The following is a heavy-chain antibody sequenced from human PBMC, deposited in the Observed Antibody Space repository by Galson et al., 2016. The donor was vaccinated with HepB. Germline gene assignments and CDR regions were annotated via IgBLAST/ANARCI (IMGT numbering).Heavy chain of an antibody. J-gene: IGHJ5*02. D-gene: IGHD2-2*01. Sequence: TLSLTCTVSGGSTSSGPYYWTWIRQHPGKGLEWIGHIYYSGSTYYNPSLKSRVTISADTSNNQFSLKLRSVTAADTAVYYCAREDGVVPAAMRWFDPWGQGTLVTVSS. CDR3: AREDGVVPAAMRWFDP. CDR1: GGSTSSGPYY. V-gene: IGHV4-31*03. CDR2: IYYSGST.